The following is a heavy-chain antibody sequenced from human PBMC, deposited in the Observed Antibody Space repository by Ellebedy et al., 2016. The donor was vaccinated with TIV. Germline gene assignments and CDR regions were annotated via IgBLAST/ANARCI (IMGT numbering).Heavy chain of an antibody. CDR2: IKSRNNGVST. J-gene: IGHJ3*02. CDR3: TTDPADYDSTGYYTPDGPDI. D-gene: IGHD3-22*01. V-gene: IGHV3-15*05. CDR1: GYNLINAW. Sequence: GGSLRLXCAASGYNLINAWMSWVRQAPGKGLEWVGRIKSRNNGVSTDYAAPVKGRFTISRDESKNTLYLEMENLRSEDTGMYYCTTDPADYDSTGYYTPDGPDIWGQGTKVTVSS.